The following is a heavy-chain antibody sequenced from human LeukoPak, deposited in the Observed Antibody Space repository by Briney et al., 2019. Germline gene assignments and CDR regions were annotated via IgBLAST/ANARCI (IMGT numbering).Heavy chain of an antibody. CDR1: GYTLTELS. CDR2: FDPEDGET. D-gene: IGHD3-22*01. CDR3: ATSRGYYYDSSGYPPRAFDI. J-gene: IGHJ3*02. V-gene: IGHV1-24*01. Sequence: ASVKVSCKVSGYTLTELSMHWVRQAPGKGLEWMGGFDPEDGETIYVQKFQGRVTMTEDTSTDTAYMELSSLRSEDTAVYYCATSRGYYYDSSGYPPRAFDIWGQGTMVTVSS.